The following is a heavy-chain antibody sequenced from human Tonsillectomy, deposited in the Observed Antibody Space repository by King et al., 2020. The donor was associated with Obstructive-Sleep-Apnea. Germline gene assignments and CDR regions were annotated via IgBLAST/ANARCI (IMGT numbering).Heavy chain of an antibody. CDR1: GGSISSSSYY. CDR2: IYYSVST. Sequence: LQLQESGPGLVKPSETLSLTCTVSGGSISSSSYYCGWIRQSPGKGLEWIGTIYYSVSTYYNPSLKSRVTVSVDPSKNQFSLRLSSVTAADTAVYYCYGSGSYYNAGVWFDPWGQGTLVTVSS. V-gene: IGHV4-39*07. CDR3: YGSGSYYNAGVWFDP. J-gene: IGHJ5*02. D-gene: IGHD3-10*01.